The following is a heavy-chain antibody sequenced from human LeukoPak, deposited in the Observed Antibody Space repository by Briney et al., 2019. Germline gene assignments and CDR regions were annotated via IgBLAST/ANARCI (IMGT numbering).Heavy chain of an antibody. D-gene: IGHD6-13*01. CDR1: GFTFSSYA. V-gene: IGHV3-23*01. J-gene: IGHJ4*02. CDR2: ISGSGGST. Sequence: HPGGSLRLSCAASGFTFSSYAMSWVRQAPGKGLEWVSAISGSGGSTYYADSVKGRFTISRDNSKNTLYLQMNSLRAEDTAVYYCAKDGSSWYSEIDYWGQGTLVTVSS. CDR3: AKDGSSWYSEIDY.